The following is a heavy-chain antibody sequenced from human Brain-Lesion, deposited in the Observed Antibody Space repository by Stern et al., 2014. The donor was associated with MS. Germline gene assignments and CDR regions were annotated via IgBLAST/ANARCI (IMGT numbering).Heavy chain of an antibody. CDR1: GFSFSTYA. Sequence: EVQLVQSGGGLVQPGGSLRLSCAASGFSFSTYAMSWVRQTPGKGLQWVAGISGRSGPTYYAHSVKGRFTISRDHSKSTLYLETDSLRADDTAVYYCAKWPHHIAVAGTRYFQHWGQGTLVTVSS. CDR3: AKWPHHIAVAGTRYFQH. J-gene: IGHJ1*01. D-gene: IGHD6-19*01. CDR2: ISGRSGPT. V-gene: IGHV3-23*04.